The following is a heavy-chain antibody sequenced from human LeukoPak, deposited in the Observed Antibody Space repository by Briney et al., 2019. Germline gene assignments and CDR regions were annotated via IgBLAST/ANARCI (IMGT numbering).Heavy chain of an antibody. V-gene: IGHV4-59*08. D-gene: IGHD3-16*01. J-gene: IGHJ3*02. CDR1: GGSISSYY. CDR2: IYYSGST. CDR3: ARLYSITEDAFDI. Sequence: SETLSLTCTVSGGSISSYYWSWIRQPPGKGLEWIGYIYYSGSTNYNPSLKSRVTISVDTSKNQFSLKLSSVTAADTAVYYCARLYSITEDAFDIWGQGTMVTVSS.